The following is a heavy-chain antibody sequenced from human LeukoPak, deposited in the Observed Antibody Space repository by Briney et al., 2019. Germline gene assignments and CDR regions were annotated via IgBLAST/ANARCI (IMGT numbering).Heavy chain of an antibody. CDR3: ARVEVRPMVRGVIDY. Sequence: SETLSLTCTVSDGSISSYYWSWIRQPPGKELEWIGYIYNSGSTNYNASLKSRVTISVDTSKNQFSLKLSSVTAADTAVYYCARVEVRPMVRGVIDYWGQGTLVTVSS. V-gene: IGHV4-59*01. J-gene: IGHJ4*02. CDR2: IYNSGST. CDR1: DGSISSYY. D-gene: IGHD3-10*01.